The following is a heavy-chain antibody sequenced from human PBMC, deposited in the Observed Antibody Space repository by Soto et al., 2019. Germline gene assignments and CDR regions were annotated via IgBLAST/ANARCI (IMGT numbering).Heavy chain of an antibody. CDR3: ARGAADYVYYYYYYMDV. Sequence: QVQLVQSGAEVKKPGASVKVSCQASGYTFTSYDINWVRQATGQGLEWMGWMNPNSGNTGYAQKFQGRVTMTRNTSISKAYMELSSLRSEDTAVYYCARGAADYVYYYYYYMDVWGKGTTVTVSS. CDR2: MNPNSGNT. D-gene: IGHD4-17*01. V-gene: IGHV1-8*01. J-gene: IGHJ6*03. CDR1: GYTFTSYD.